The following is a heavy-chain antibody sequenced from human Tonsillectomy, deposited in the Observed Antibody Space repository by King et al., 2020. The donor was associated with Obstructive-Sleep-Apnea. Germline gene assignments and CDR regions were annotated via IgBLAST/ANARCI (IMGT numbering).Heavy chain of an antibody. J-gene: IGHJ4*02. D-gene: IGHD3-22*01. CDR3: AKALYMHYDSSGPHLDY. Sequence: VQLVESGGGVVQPGRSLRLSCAASGFTFSSYGMHWVRQAPGKGLEWVAVISYDGSNKYYADSVKGRFTISRDNSKNTLYLQMNSLRAEDTAVYYCAKALYMHYDSSGPHLDYWGQGTLVTVSS. V-gene: IGHV3-30*18. CDR2: ISYDGSNK. CDR1: GFTFSSYG.